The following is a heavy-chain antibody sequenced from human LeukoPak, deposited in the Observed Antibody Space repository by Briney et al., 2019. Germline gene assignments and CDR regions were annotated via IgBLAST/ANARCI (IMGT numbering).Heavy chain of an antibody. Sequence: GASVKVSCKASGYTFTSYGISWVRQAPGQGLEWMGWISAYNGNTNYAQKLQGRVTMTTDTSTSTAYMELRSLRSDDTAVYYCARDWYYGSGSYYPPLRCWGQGTLVTVSS. D-gene: IGHD3-10*01. V-gene: IGHV1-18*01. CDR2: ISAYNGNT. J-gene: IGHJ4*02. CDR1: GYTFTSYG. CDR3: ARDWYYGSGSYYPPLRC.